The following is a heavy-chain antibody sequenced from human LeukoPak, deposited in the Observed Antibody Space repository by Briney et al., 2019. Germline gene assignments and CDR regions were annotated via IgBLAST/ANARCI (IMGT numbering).Heavy chain of an antibody. Sequence: ASVKVSCKVSGHSLTELLIHWVRQAPGKGLEWLGGFDPEDGETIYAQKFQGRVTMTGDTSTDTVNMELSNLRSDDTAVYYCTTRQGSLEKTVRDSWGQGTLVTVSS. CDR1: GHSLTELL. CDR3: TTRQGSLEKTVRDS. V-gene: IGHV1-24*01. J-gene: IGHJ5*01. CDR2: FDPEDGET. D-gene: IGHD1-1*01.